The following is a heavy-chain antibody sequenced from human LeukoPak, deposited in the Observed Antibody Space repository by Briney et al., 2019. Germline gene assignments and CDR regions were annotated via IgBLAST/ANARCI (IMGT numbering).Heavy chain of an antibody. CDR1: GFTFSSYG. V-gene: IGHV3-33*01. J-gene: IGHJ4*02. CDR3: ARDYYGSGSYSDY. Sequence: GGSLRLSCAASGFTFSSYGMHWVRQAPGKGLEWVAVIWYDGSNKYYADSVKGRSTISRDNSKNTLYLQMNSLRAEDTAVYYCARDYYGSGSYSDYWGQGTLVTVSS. CDR2: IWYDGSNK. D-gene: IGHD3-10*01.